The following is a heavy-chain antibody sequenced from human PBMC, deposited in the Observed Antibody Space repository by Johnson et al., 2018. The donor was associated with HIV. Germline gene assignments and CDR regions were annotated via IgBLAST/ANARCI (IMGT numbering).Heavy chain of an antibody. CDR2: ISSGGDT. CDR3: ARTQRVTMIVVSLGAFDI. V-gene: IGHV3-66*01. CDR1: GFTVSSNY. D-gene: IGHD3-22*01. J-gene: IGHJ3*02. Sequence: VLLVESGGGLVQPGRSLRLSCVVSGFTVSSNYITWVRQAPGKGLEWVSVISSGGDTYYADSVKDRFTISRDNSKNSLYLQMNSLRAEDTAVYYCARTQRVTMIVVSLGAFDIWGQGTMVTVSS.